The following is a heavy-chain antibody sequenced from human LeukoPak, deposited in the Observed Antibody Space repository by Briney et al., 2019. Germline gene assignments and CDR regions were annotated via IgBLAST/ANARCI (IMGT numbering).Heavy chain of an antibody. V-gene: IGHV3-7*01. CDR3: ARDRYYDSSGYPLFDY. J-gene: IGHJ4*02. Sequence: GGSLRLSCATSGFTFSSHWMTWVRQAPGKGLEWVANIKEDGSKKNYVDSVKGRFTISRDNSKNTLYLQMNSLRAEDTAVYYCARDRYYDSSGYPLFDYWGQGTLVTVSS. CDR2: IKEDGSKK. CDR1: GFTFSSHW. D-gene: IGHD3-22*01.